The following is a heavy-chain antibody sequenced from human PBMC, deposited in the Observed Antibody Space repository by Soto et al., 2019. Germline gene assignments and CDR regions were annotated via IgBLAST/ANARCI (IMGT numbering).Heavy chain of an antibody. Sequence: QVQLVESGGGVVQPGRSLRLSCAVSGFTVSPYGMHWVRQAPGKGLELVAVISRDGGTKYYAESVKGRFTISRDNSRNTLFLEMNSLRGDDMAVYYCTGEVASGYWGQGNLVTVSS. CDR2: ISRDGGTK. J-gene: IGHJ4*02. V-gene: IGHV3-30*03. D-gene: IGHD2-8*02. CDR1: GFTVSPYG. CDR3: TGEVASGY.